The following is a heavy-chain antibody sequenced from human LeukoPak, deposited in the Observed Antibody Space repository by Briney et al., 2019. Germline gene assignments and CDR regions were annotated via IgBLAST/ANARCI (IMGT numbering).Heavy chain of an antibody. Sequence: GGSLRLSCAASGFTFSSYDMHWVRQATGKGLEWVSANGTAGDTYYPGSVKGRFTISRENAKNSLYLQMNSLRAGDTAVYYCARSLTVTAGGFDYWGQGTLVTVSS. CDR3: ARSLTVTAGGFDY. CDR2: NGTAGDT. D-gene: IGHD2-21*02. CDR1: GFTFSSYD. J-gene: IGHJ4*02. V-gene: IGHV3-13*01.